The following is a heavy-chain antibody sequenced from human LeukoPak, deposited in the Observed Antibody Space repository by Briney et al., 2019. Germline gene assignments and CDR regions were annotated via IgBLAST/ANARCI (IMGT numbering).Heavy chain of an antibody. CDR3: ARVRIRFGDPLGAFDI. D-gene: IGHD3-10*01. Sequence: GGSLRLSCAASGFTFSSYAMSWVRQAPGKGLEWVSAISGSGGSTYYTDSVKGRFTISRDNSKNSLYLQMNSLRAEDTAVYYCARVRIRFGDPLGAFDIWGQGTMVTVSS. V-gene: IGHV3-23*01. CDR2: ISGSGGST. CDR1: GFTFSSYA. J-gene: IGHJ3*02.